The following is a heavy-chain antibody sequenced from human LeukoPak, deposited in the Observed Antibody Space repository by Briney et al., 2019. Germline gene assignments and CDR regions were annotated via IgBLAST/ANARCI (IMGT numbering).Heavy chain of an antibody. CDR3: ASPPSWYSSSWYMS. CDR2: IIPILGIA. D-gene: IGHD6-13*01. J-gene: IGHJ5*02. Sequence: SVKVSCKASGGTFSSYAISWVRQAPGQGLEWMGRIIPILGIANYAQKFQGRVTITADKSTSTAYMELSSLRSEDTAVYYGASPPSWYSSSWYMSWGQGTLVTVSS. CDR1: GGTFSSYA. V-gene: IGHV1-69*04.